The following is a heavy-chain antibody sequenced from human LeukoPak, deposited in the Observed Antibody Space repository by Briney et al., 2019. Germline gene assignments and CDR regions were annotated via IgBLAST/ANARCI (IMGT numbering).Heavy chain of an antibody. D-gene: IGHD3-9*01. J-gene: IGHJ5*02. CDR3: ASPPPRDYYDILTGFGFDP. V-gene: IGHV3-48*03. Sequence: GGSLRLSCAASGFTFSSYEMNWVRQAPGKGLEWVSYISSSGSTIYYADSVKGRFTISRDNAKNSLYLQMNSLRAEDTAVYYCASPPPRDYYDILTGFGFDPGGKGTRVPVSS. CDR1: GFTFSSYE. CDR2: ISSSGSTI.